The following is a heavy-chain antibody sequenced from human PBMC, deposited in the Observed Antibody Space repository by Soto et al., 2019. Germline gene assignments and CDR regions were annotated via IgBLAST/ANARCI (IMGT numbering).Heavy chain of an antibody. V-gene: IGHV3-23*01. D-gene: IGHD1-26*01. CDR3: AKASGESYPESRVFDQ. CDR2: IINTGGDT. J-gene: IGHJ4*02. CDR1: GLTFSRYA. Sequence: LRLSCAVSGLTFSRYAMSWVRQAPGKGLEWVSAIINTGGDTLYADSVKARFTISRDNFKNTLYLQMNSLRAEDAAIYYCAKASGESYPESRVFDQWGQGTRVTVSS.